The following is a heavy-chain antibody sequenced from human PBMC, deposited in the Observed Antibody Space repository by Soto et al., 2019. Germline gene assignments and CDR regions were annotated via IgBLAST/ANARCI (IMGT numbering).Heavy chain of an antibody. J-gene: IGHJ3*01. CDR3: AKPGRWPQTPATFDV. V-gene: IGHV3-64D*06. CDR2: ISSQGGST. Sequence: PGGSLRLSCSVSGFTFSDYSMHWVRQTPGRGLEAVASISSQGGSTHYADSVRGRFTISRDRSNTLYLQMSSLRVEDTAIYYCAKPGRWPQTPATFDVWGQGTLVTVSS. CDR1: GFTFSDYS.